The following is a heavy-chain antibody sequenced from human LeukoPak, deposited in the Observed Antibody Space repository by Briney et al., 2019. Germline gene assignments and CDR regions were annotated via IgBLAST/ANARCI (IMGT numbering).Heavy chain of an antibody. CDR3: ARDLRYYYGSGSYYFDY. CDR2: IYHSGST. Sequence: PSETLSLTCTVSGYSISSGYYWGWIRQPPGKGLEWIGSIYHSGSTYYNPSLKSRVTISVDTSKNQFSLKLSSVTAADTAVYYCARDLRYYYGSGSYYFDYWGQGTLVTVSS. J-gene: IGHJ4*02. CDR1: GYSISSGYY. V-gene: IGHV4-38-2*02. D-gene: IGHD3-10*01.